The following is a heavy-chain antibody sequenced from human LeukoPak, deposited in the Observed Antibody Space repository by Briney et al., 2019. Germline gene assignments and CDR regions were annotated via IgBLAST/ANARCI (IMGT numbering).Heavy chain of an antibody. Sequence: GGSLRLSCAVSGFTFRNYAMNWVRQAPGKGLEWVSYISSSGSTIYYADSVKGRFTISRDNAKNSLYLQMNSLRAEDTAVYYCARDRFDFWSGKYYYYGMDVWGQGTTVTVSS. CDR2: ISSSGSTI. V-gene: IGHV3-48*04. J-gene: IGHJ6*02. CDR1: GFTFRNYA. D-gene: IGHD3-3*01. CDR3: ARDRFDFWSGKYYYYGMDV.